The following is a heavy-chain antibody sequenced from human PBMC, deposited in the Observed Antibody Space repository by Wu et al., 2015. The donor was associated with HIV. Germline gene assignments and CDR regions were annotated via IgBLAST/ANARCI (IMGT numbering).Heavy chain of an antibody. CDR2: IIPLFRTA. D-gene: IGHD5-12*01. Sequence: QVQLVQSGAEVKKPGSSVKVSCTGSGGTFSSYVTSWVRQAPGQGLEWMGGIIPLFRTAKYSQRFQGRLTITTDESMTTAYMELSSLKSEDTAVYYCAINTDSVATSLYSLGVWGQGTVVTVSS. J-gene: IGHJ6*02. V-gene: IGHV1-69*05. CDR1: GGTFSSYV. CDR3: AINTDSVATSLYSLGV.